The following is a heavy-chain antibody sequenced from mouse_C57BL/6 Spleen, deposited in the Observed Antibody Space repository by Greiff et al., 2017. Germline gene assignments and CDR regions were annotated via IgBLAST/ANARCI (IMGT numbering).Heavy chain of an antibody. CDR3: ARLYGRYAMDY. V-gene: IGHV1-76*01. CDR1: GYTFTDYY. D-gene: IGHD1-1*01. CDR2: IYPGSGNT. J-gene: IGHJ4*01. Sequence: QVQLKQSGAELVRPGASVKLSCKASGYTFTDYYINWVKQRPGQGLEWIARIYPGSGNTYYNEKFKGKATLTAEKSSSTAYMQLSSLTSEDSAVYFCARLYGRYAMDYWGQGTSVTVSS.